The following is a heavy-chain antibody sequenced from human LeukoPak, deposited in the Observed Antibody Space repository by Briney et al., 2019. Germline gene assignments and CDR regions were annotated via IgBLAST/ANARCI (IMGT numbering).Heavy chain of an antibody. Sequence: ETLSLTCTVSGGSISSYYWSWVRQAPGKGLEWVSAISGSGGSTYYADSVKGRFTISRDNSKNTLHLQMNSLRAEDTAVYYCAKDSGDIVVVVAFQDGMDVWGQGTTVTVSS. V-gene: IGHV3-23*01. D-gene: IGHD2-15*01. CDR2: ISGSGGST. CDR3: AKDSGDIVVVVAFQDGMDV. J-gene: IGHJ6*02. CDR1: GGSISSYY.